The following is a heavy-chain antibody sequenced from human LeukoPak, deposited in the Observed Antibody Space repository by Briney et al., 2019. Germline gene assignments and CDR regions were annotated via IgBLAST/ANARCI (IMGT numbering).Heavy chain of an antibody. J-gene: IGHJ4*02. D-gene: IGHD6-19*01. CDR3: AMYSSAWYAVY. Sequence: GGSLRLSCAASGFTFSSYAMSWVRQAPGKGLEWVSVIHPGGTIYYADSVKGTFTISRDNSKNTLYLEMNTLRVEDTAVYYCAMYSSAWYAVYWGQGTLVTVSS. CDR2: IHPGGTI. V-gene: IGHV3-66*01. CDR1: GFTFSSYA.